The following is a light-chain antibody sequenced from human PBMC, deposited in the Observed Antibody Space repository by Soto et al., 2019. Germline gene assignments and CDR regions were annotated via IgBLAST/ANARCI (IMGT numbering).Light chain of an antibody. J-gene: IGKJ1*01. CDR1: ESVTDY. Sequence: IELTQSPGTLSVSPGERGTLSCRASESVTDYLAWYQQKPGQAPRLLIFDASARAVDIPGRFSGSKSGTEFTLTISSLQPEDFAVYYCQYYDKWPPGTFGQGTKVDIK. CDR3: QYYDKWPPGT. V-gene: IGKV3D-15*01. CDR2: DAS.